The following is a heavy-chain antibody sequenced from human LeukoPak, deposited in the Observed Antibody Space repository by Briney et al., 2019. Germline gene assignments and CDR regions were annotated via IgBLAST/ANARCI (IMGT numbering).Heavy chain of an antibody. J-gene: IGHJ4*02. Sequence: SETLSLTCTVSGGSISNYYWNWIRQPAGKGLEWIGRIYTSGSASYNPSLKSRVTMSVDTSKNQFSLKLSSVTAADTAVYYCAREESGSIVQPRYYFDYWGQGTLVTVSS. CDR2: IYTSGSA. D-gene: IGHD6-6*01. CDR1: GGSISNYY. CDR3: AREESGSIVQPRYYFDY. V-gene: IGHV4-4*07.